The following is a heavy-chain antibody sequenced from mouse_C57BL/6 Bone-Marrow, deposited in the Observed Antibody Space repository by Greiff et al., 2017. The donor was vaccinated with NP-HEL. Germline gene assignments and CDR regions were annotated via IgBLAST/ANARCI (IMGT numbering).Heavy chain of an antibody. CDR1: GFNIKDYY. CDR3: ARRGYHYFEG. J-gene: IGHJ2*01. V-gene: IGHV14-2*01. Sequence: VQLQQSGAELVKPGASVKLSCTASGFNIKDYYMHWVKQRTEQGLGWIGRIDPEDGETKYAAKFQGKATITADTSSNTAYLQLSSLTSEDTAVYYCARRGYHYFEGWGQGTTLTVAS. CDR2: IDPEDGET.